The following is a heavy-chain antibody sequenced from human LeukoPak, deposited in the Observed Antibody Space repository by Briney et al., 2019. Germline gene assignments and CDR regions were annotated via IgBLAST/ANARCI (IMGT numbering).Heavy chain of an antibody. CDR1: GFTFSSYG. D-gene: IGHD2-15*01. V-gene: IGHV3-30*18. J-gene: IGHJ4*02. CDR3: AKGGLVGFS. CDR2: ISYDGSNK. Sequence: GGSLRLSCAAPGFTFSSYGMHWVRQAPGKGLEWVAVISYDGSNKYYADSVKGRFTISRDNSKNTLYLQMNSLRAEDTAVYYCAKGGLVGFSWGQGTLVTASS.